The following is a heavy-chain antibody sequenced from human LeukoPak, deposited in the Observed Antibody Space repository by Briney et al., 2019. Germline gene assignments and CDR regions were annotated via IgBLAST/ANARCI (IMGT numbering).Heavy chain of an antibody. Sequence: SETLSLTCAVYGGSFSGYYWSWIRQPPGKGLEWIGEINHSGSTNYNPSLKSRVTISVDTSKNQFSLKLSSVTAADTAVYYCARDYPIGAFHYYFDYWGQGTLVTVSS. J-gene: IGHJ4*02. CDR2: INHSGST. D-gene: IGHD3-16*01. CDR1: GGSFSGYY. V-gene: IGHV4-34*01. CDR3: ARDYPIGAFHYYFDY.